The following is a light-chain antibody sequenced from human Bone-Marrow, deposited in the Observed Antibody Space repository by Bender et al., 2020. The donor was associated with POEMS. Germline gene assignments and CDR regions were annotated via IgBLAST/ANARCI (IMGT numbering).Light chain of an antibody. Sequence: QSALTQPASVSGSPGQSITIFCTGVRSAIGILEFVSWYQQHPGKAPKLIIYEANKRPPGVSSPFSGSRSGTTASLTLSGLQPEDEADYHCCSYGRTTTDWVFGGGTKVTVL. CDR3: CSYGRTTTDWV. CDR1: RSAIGILEF. CDR2: EAN. V-gene: IGLV2-23*01. J-gene: IGLJ3*02.